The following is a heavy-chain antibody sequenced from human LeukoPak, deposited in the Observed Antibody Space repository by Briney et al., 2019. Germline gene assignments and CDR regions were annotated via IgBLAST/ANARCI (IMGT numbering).Heavy chain of an antibody. CDR1: GYTFTDYY. V-gene: IGHV1-2*02. Sequence: ASVKVSCKASGYTFTDYYMHWVRQAPGQGLEWMGWINLNSGGTNFAKRFQGRVTMTRDTSISTAYMELSRLRSDDTAVYYCARDWAMTTVTTDYWGQGTLVTVSS. CDR2: INLNSGGT. J-gene: IGHJ4*02. D-gene: IGHD4-17*01. CDR3: ARDWAMTTVTTDY.